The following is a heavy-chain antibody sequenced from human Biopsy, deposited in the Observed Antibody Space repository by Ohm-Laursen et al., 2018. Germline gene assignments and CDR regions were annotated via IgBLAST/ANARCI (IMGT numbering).Heavy chain of an antibody. Sequence: SLRLSCSASGFTFPTYAMNWVRQAPGKGLEWVAVIWYDGTDKFYADSVKGRFTISRDNSKNTLYLHMNSLRAADTAVYYCARDRYYGSENYFSHYNMDVWGQGTTVTVSS. V-gene: IGHV3-33*08. CDR2: IWYDGTDK. J-gene: IGHJ6*03. D-gene: IGHD3-10*01. CDR3: ARDRYYGSENYFSHYNMDV. CDR1: GFTFPTYA.